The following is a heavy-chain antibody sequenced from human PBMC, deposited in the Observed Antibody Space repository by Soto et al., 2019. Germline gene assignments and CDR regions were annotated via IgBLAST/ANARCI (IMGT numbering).Heavy chain of an antibody. J-gene: IGHJ4*02. CDR2: ISGSGGST. CDR3: AKDRSSGYYYAVYFDY. D-gene: IGHD3-22*01. Sequence: PGGSLRLSCAASGLTFSSYSMSWVRQATGKGLEWVSAISGSGGSTYYADSVKGRFTISRDNSKNTLYLQMNSLRAEDTAVYYCAKDRSSGYYYAVYFDYWGQGTLVTVSS. CDR1: GLTFSSYS. V-gene: IGHV3-23*01.